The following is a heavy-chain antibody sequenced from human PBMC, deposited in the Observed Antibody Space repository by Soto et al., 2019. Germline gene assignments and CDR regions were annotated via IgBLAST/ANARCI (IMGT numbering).Heavy chain of an antibody. CDR3: ARDRGVAPPVAGNTHYYYYMDV. CDR1: GYSFTNYG. Sequence: QDQLVQSGVEVKKPGASVKVSCKASGYSFTNYGITWVRQAPGQGFEWMGWISAYNGNTNYAQKFQGRVTLTTDASTSTAYLELRSRSGDDTAVYYCARDRGVAPPVAGNTHYYYYMDVWGKGTTVTVSS. V-gene: IGHV1-18*01. CDR2: ISAYNGNT. D-gene: IGHD6-19*01. J-gene: IGHJ6*03.